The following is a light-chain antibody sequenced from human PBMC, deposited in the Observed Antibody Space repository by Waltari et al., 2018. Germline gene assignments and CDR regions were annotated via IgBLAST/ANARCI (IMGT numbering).Light chain of an antibody. Sequence: DIQTTQSPSTLSASVGDRVTITCRASQSISYWLAWDQLKPGRAPKLLIHKASSLESGVPSRFSGSGSGTEFTLTISSLQPDDFATYYCLQYSDYPVTFGGGTKVEIK. CDR2: KAS. CDR1: QSISYW. CDR3: LQYSDYPVT. J-gene: IGKJ4*01. V-gene: IGKV1-5*03.